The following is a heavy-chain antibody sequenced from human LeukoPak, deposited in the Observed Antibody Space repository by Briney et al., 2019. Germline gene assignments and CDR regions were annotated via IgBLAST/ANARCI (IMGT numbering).Heavy chain of an antibody. Sequence: GGSLRLSCAPSGFTVISNYISWVPQAPGKGREWVSVTYSGGSTYYSDSVKGRFTISRDNSKNTLYLQMNSLRAEDTAVYYCAIYYSRSGSKWGQGTLVTVSS. V-gene: IGHV3-66*01. J-gene: IGHJ4*02. CDR1: GFTVISNY. CDR2: TYSGGST. CDR3: AIYYSRSGSK. D-gene: IGHD3-10*01.